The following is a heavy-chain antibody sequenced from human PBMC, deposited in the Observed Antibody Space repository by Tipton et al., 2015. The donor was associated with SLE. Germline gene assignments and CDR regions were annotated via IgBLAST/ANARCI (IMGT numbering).Heavy chain of an antibody. Sequence: GLVKPSQTLSLTCAISGDSVSTNSAAWTWIRQSPSRGLEWLGRTYYRSKWYSDYAVSVKSRITINPDTSKNQFSLKLNSVTAADTAVYYCATSISSSWWGGAAFDIWGQGTMVTVSS. CDR1: GDSVSTNSAA. V-gene: IGHV6-1*01. CDR3: ATSISSSWWGGAAFDI. CDR2: TYYRSKWYS. D-gene: IGHD6-13*01. J-gene: IGHJ3*02.